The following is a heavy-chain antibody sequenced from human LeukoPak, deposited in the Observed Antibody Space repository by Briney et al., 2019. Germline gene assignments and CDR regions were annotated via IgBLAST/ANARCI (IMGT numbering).Heavy chain of an antibody. CDR1: GFTFSSYA. D-gene: IGHD3-22*01. V-gene: IGHV3-30*04. J-gene: IGHJ4*02. CDR3: ARERYDSSGAFDS. CDR2: ISYDGSNK. Sequence: GGSLRLSCAASGFTFSSYAMHWVRQAPGKGLEWVAVISYDGSNKYYADSVKGRFTISRDNSKNSLYLQMNSLRAEDTAVYYCARERYDSSGAFDSWGQGTLVTVSS.